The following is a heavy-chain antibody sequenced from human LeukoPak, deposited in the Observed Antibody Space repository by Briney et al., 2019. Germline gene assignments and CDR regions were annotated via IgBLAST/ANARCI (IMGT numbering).Heavy chain of an antibody. CDR2: IYPGDSHT. Sequence: GESLKISCKGSGYSFTNYWIGWVRQKPGQGLEWMGIIYPGDSHTRYSPSFQGQVTISADKSITTAFLLWSSLKASDTAIYFCARRDYGGHSFGNFDFWGQGTLVTVSS. D-gene: IGHD4-23*01. CDR1: GYSFTNYW. J-gene: IGHJ4*02. V-gene: IGHV5-51*01. CDR3: ARRDYGGHSFGNFDF.